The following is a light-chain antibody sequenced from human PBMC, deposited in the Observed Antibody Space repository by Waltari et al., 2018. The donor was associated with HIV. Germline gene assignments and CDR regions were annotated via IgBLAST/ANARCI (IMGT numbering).Light chain of an antibody. CDR3: YSAADNIYVV. V-gene: IGLV3-27*01. CDR2: KDS. J-gene: IGLJ2*01. CDR1: VLAKKY. Sequence: SYELTQPSSVSVSPGHTARITCSGDVLAKKYARWFQQKPGQAPVLVIYKDSERPSGIPERFSGSSSGTTVTLTISGAQVEDEADYYCYSAADNIYVVFGGGTKLTVL.